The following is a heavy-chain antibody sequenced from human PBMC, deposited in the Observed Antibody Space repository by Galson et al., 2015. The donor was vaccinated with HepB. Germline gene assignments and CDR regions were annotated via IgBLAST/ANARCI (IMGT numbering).Heavy chain of an antibody. V-gene: IGHV3-66*02. CDR2: IHSGGST. CDR1: GFTVSNSY. CDR3: ARDSHASGWSSFDY. J-gene: IGHJ4*02. Sequence: SLRLSCAASGFTVSNSYMNWVRQAPGKGLEWISIIHSGGSTYYADSVKGRFTFSRDNSNNMLYLQMNSLRIEDTAVYYCARDSHASGWSSFDYCGLGTLVTVSS. D-gene: IGHD6-19*01.